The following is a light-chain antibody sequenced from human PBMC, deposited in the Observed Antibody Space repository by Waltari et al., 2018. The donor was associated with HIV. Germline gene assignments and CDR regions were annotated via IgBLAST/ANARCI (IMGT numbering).Light chain of an antibody. J-gene: IGLJ2*01. V-gene: IGLV1-44*01. CDR2: GYN. CDR3: AAWDDDFNGPV. Sequence: QSVLTQPPSASGTPGQRVTISCSGSASNIDTDTVNWFQQLPGTAPKLLIYGYNQRPSGVPDRFSGSKSGTSASMAISSLQSEDEADYYCAAWDDDFNGPVFGGGTKLTVL. CDR1: ASNIDTDT.